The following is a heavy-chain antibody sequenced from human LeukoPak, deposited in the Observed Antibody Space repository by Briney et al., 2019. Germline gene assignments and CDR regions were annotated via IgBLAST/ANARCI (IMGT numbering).Heavy chain of an antibody. Sequence: GASVKVSCKASGYTFTGYYIQWVRQAPGQGLEGMGWINPHSGGTNYEKEFQGRVTMTRDTSISTAYMKLRSLRPDDTAVYSCARGVTARGFYYYMDIWGNGTTVTISS. CDR3: ARGVTARGFYYYMDI. D-gene: IGHD2-21*02. V-gene: IGHV1-2*02. CDR1: GYTFTGYY. J-gene: IGHJ6*03. CDR2: INPHSGGT.